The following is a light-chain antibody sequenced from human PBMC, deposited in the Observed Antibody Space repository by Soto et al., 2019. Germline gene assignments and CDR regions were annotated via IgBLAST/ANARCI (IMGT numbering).Light chain of an antibody. V-gene: IGKV1-39*01. CDR1: HFISTY. J-gene: IGKJ5*01. CDR2: AAS. CDR3: QQSYSVFFT. Sequence: DIQMTQSPSSLSASVGDRVTITGRPSHFISTYLNWYQQKPGKAPKVLICAASTLQSGVPSRFSGSGSGTDFTLTISSLQPEDFATYFCQQSYSVFFTFGQGTRLEI.